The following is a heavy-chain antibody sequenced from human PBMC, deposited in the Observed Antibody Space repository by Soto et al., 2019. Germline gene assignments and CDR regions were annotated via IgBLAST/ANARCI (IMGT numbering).Heavy chain of an antibody. CDR2: ISWNSGSI. CDR3: AKAVGSYVNFDY. Sequence: EVQLVESGGGLVQPGRSLRLSCAASGFTFDDYAMHWVRQAPGKGLEWVSRISWNSGSIGYADSVKGRFTISRDNAKNSLYLQMNSLRAEDTALYYCAKAVGSYVNFDYWGQGTLVTVSS. J-gene: IGHJ4*02. CDR1: GFTFDDYA. V-gene: IGHV3-9*01. D-gene: IGHD3-16*01.